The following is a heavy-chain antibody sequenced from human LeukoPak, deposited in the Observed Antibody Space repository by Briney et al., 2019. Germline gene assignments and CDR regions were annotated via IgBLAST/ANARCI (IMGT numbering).Heavy chain of an antibody. CDR1: GGSISSGGYS. V-gene: IGHV4-30-2*01. D-gene: IGHD6-13*01. CDR2: IYHSGST. J-gene: IGHJ4*02. CDR3: ARDSSTWRSFDS. Sequence: SETLSLTCAVSGGSISSGGYSWSWIRQPPGKGLEWIGYIYHSGSTYYNPSLKSRVTISVDTSKNQFSLDVNSVTAADTAVYYCARDSSTWRSFDSWGQGTLVTVSS.